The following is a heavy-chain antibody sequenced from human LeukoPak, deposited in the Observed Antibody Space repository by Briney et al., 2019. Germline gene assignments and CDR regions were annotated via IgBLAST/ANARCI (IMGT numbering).Heavy chain of an antibody. Sequence: GGPLRLSCAASGFTFSSYSMNWVRQAPGKGLEWVSSISSSSSYIYYADSVKGRFTISRDNAKNSLYLQMNSLRAEDTAVYYCARVFTELPDHDAFDIWGQGTMVTVSS. CDR1: GFTFSSYS. CDR2: ISSSSSYI. D-gene: IGHD1-14*01. J-gene: IGHJ3*02. V-gene: IGHV3-21*01. CDR3: ARVFTELPDHDAFDI.